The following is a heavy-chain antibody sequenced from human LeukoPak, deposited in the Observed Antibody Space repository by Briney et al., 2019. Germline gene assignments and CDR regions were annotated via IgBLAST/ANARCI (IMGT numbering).Heavy chain of an antibody. CDR1: GFTFSSHG. J-gene: IGHJ4*02. CDR2: IRYDGGKR. CDR3: AKDGGGWAFDY. D-gene: IGHD2-15*01. V-gene: IGHV3-30*02. Sequence: GGSLRLSCVASGFTFSSHGMHWVRQAPGKGLEWVAFIRYDGGKRDYTDSVKGRFTISRDNSKNTLYLQMNSLRAEDTAVYYCAKDGGGWAFDYWGQGTLVTVSS.